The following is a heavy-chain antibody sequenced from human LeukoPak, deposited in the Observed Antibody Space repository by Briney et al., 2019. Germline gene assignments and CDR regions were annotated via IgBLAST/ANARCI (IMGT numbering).Heavy chain of an antibody. V-gene: IGHV4-39*01. D-gene: IGHD3-9*01. CDR3: ARHPTSNYDILTGYYGHGMFDWFDP. CDR1: GGSISSYY. J-gene: IGHJ5*02. CDR2: IYYSGST. Sequence: PSETLSLTCTVSGGSISSYYWGWIRQPPGKGLEWIGSIYYSGSTYYNPSLKSRVTISVDTSKNQFSLKLSSVTAADTAVYYCARHPTSNYDILTGYYGHGMFDWFDPWGQGTLVTVSS.